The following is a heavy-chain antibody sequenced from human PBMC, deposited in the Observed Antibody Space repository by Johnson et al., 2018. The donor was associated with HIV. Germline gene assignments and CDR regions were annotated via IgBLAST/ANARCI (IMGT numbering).Heavy chain of an antibody. D-gene: IGHD5-12*01. CDR3: ASGDDDGF. CDR1: GFTFSSYA. V-gene: IGHV3-30*14. Sequence: QLVESGGGVVQPGRSLRLSCAASGFTFSSYAMHWVRQAPGKGLEWVAVISFDGSNKFYADSVKGRFTISRDNSKNTLYLQMNSLRAEDTAVYFCASGDDDGFWGQGTKVTVSS. J-gene: IGHJ3*01. CDR2: ISFDGSNK.